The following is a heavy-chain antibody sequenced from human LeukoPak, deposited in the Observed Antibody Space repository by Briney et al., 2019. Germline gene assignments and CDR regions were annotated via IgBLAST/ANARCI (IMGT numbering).Heavy chain of an antibody. CDR2: INPNSGGT. D-gene: IGHD5-24*01. CDR3: ARVDGYNRRGDY. V-gene: IGHV1-2*02. Sequence: ASVKVSCKASGYTFTGYYMHWVRQAPGQGLEWTGWINPNSGGTNYAQKFQGRVTMTRDTSISTAYMELSRLRSDDTAVYYCARVDGYNRRGDYWGQGTLVTVSS. CDR1: GYTFTGYY. J-gene: IGHJ4*02.